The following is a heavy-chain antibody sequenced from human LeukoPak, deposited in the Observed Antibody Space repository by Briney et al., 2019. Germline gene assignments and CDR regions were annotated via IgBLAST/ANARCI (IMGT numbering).Heavy chain of an antibody. Sequence: PGGSLRLSCAASGFTFSSYEMNWVRQAPGKGLEWVSYISSSGSTIYYADSVKGRFTISRDNAKNSLYLQMNSLRAEDTAVYYCARVINSVAVYYFDYWGQGTLVKVSS. CDR3: ARVINSVAVYYFDY. V-gene: IGHV3-48*03. CDR1: GFTFSSYE. D-gene: IGHD6-19*01. J-gene: IGHJ4*02. CDR2: ISSSGSTI.